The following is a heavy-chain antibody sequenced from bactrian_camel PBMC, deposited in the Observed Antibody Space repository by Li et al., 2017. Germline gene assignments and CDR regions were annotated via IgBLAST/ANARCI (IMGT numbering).Heavy chain of an antibody. J-gene: IGHJ4*01. V-gene: IGHV3S53*01. D-gene: IGHD1*01. Sequence: HVQLVESGGGLVPAGGSLKLSCTASGFNFDEADMAWFRRPPGTGCELVSTITTEGSANYADSVKGRFTISRDEAQHIVYLQMNDLKAEDTAMYSCNTKMLCRGRFREGQGTQVTVS. CDR2: ITTEGSA. CDR1: GFNFDEAD.